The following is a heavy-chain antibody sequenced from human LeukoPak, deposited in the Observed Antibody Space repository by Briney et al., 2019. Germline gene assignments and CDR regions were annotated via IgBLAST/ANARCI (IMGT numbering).Heavy chain of an antibody. CDR3: ARSHHYYDSSGYYVPTFDY. CDR1: GGSFSGYY. Sequence: PSETLSLTCAVYGGSFSGYYWSWIRQPPGKGLEWIGEINHSGSTNYNPSLKSRVTISVDTSKNQFSLKLSSVTAADTAVYYCARSHHYYDSSGYYVPTFDYWGQGTLVTVSS. J-gene: IGHJ4*02. V-gene: IGHV4-34*01. CDR2: INHSGST. D-gene: IGHD3-22*01.